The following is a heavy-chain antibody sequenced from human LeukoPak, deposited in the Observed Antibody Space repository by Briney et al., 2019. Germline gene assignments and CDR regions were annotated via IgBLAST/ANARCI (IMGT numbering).Heavy chain of an antibody. D-gene: IGHD6-19*01. CDR3: ARERIAVAGTLDY. J-gene: IGHJ4*02. V-gene: IGHV1-2*04. CDR1: GCTFTGYY. Sequence: ASVKVSCKASGCTFTGYYMHWVRQAPGQGLEWMGWINPNSGGTNYAQKFQGWVTMTRDTSISTAYMELSRLRSDDTAVYYCARERIAVAGTLDYWGQGTLVTVSS. CDR2: INPNSGGT.